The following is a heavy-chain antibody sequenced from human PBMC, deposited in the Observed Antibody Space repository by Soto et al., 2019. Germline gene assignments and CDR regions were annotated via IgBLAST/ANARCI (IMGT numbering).Heavy chain of an antibody. Sequence: VKTSETLSLTCSVSGGSISSGYYYWSWIRQPPGKGLEWIGRIYTSGSTNYNPSLKSRVTMSVDTSKNQFSLKLSSVTAADTAVYYCARDLDDFWSGKNDYYYGMDVWGQGTTVTVSS. D-gene: IGHD3-3*01. CDR2: IYTSGST. CDR1: GGSISSGYYY. J-gene: IGHJ6*02. V-gene: IGHV4-61*02. CDR3: ARDLDDFWSGKNDYYYGMDV.